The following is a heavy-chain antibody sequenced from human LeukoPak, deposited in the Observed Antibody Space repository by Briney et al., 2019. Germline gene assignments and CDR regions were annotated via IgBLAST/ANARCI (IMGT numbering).Heavy chain of an antibody. V-gene: IGHV3-74*01. Sequence: GGSLRLSCAASGFTFSSYWMHWVRQAPGKGLVWVSRVKSDGSSTNYADSVKGRFTISRDNAKNSLFLQMNSLRGEDTAVYYCARDPSDYGDYSAGAHGDYWGQGTLVTVSS. J-gene: IGHJ4*02. CDR3: ARDPSDYGDYSAGAHGDY. CDR2: VKSDGSST. D-gene: IGHD4-17*01. CDR1: GFTFSSYW.